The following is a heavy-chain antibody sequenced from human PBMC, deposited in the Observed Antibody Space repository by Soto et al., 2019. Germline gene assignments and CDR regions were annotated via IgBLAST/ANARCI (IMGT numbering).Heavy chain of an antibody. CDR2: ISYDGSNK. Sequence: PGGSLRLSCAASGFTFSSYAMHWVRQAPGKGLEWVAVISYDGSNKYYADSVKGRFTISRDNSKNTLYLQMNSLRAEDTAVYYCARDPGVVPAAGYYYYGMDVWGQGTTVTVSS. V-gene: IGHV3-30-3*01. D-gene: IGHD2-2*01. CDR1: GFTFSSYA. J-gene: IGHJ6*02. CDR3: ARDPGVVPAAGYYYYGMDV.